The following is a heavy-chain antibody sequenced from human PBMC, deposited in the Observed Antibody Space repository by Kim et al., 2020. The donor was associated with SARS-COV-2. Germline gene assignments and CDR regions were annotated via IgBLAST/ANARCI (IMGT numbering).Heavy chain of an antibody. J-gene: IGHJ4*02. V-gene: IGHV4-34*01. CDR1: GGSFSGYY. CDR2: INHSGST. Sequence: SETLSLTCAVYGGSFSGYYWSWIRQPPGKGLEWIGEINHSGSTNYNPSLKSRVTISVDMSKNQFSLKLSSVTAADTAVYYCARDINEAHGVGLDYWGQGTLVTVSS. D-gene: IGHD1-1*01. CDR3: ARDINEAHGVGLDY.